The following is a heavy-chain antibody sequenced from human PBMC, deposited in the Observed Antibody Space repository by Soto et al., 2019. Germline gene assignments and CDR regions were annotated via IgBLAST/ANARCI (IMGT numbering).Heavy chain of an antibody. J-gene: IGHJ6*02. CDR1: GFTFSSYA. V-gene: IGHV3-64*01. CDR3: ARASGATEAPNGYYYYYGMDV. D-gene: IGHD1-1*01. CDR2: ISCNGGST. Sequence: GGSLRLSCAASGFTFSSYAMHWVRQAPGKGLECVSAISCNGGSTFYANSVKGRFTISRDNSKNTVYLQMGRLRDEDRAVDYCARASGATEAPNGYYYYYGMDVWGQGTTVTVSS.